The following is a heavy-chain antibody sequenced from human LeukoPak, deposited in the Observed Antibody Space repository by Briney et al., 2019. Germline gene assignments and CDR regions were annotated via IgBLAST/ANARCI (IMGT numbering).Heavy chain of an antibody. D-gene: IGHD6-13*01. Sequence: PGGSLRLSCAASGFTFSSYSMNWVRQAPGKGLEWVSGISGSGGSTYYADSVKGRFTISRDNSKDTQYLQMNSLRAEDTAVYYCAKDPSWSGYFDYWGQGTLVTVSS. V-gene: IGHV3-23*01. J-gene: IGHJ4*02. CDR1: GFTFSSYS. CDR3: AKDPSWSGYFDY. CDR2: ISGSGGST.